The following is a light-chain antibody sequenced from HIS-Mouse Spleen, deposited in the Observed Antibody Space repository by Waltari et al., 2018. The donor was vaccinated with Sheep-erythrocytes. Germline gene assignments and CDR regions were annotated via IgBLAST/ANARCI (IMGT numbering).Light chain of an antibody. CDR3: QTWGTGIHVV. J-gene: IGLJ2*01. CDR2: LNSDGSH. CDR1: SGHSSSA. V-gene: IGLV4-69*01. Sequence: QLVLTQSPSASASLGASVKLTCPLSSGHSSSALAWHQQQPEKGPRYLMKLNSDGSHSKGDGIPDRFSGSSSGAERYLTISSLQSEDEADYYCQTWGTGIHVVFGGGTKLTVL.